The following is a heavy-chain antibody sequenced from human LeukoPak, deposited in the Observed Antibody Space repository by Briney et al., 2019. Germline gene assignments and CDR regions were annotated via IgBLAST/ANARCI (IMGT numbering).Heavy chain of an antibody. J-gene: IGHJ6*02. CDR2: ISSGGSTI. CDR3: VRDVLTPNSYGMDV. D-gene: IGHD4-23*01. V-gene: IGHV3-48*03. Sequence: GSLRLSCAASGFTFSSYEMNWVRQAPGKGLEWVSYISSGGSTIYYADSVKGRFTISRDNAKNSLYLQMNSLRAEDTAVYYCVRDVLTPNSYGMDVWGQGTTVTVSS. CDR1: GFTFSSYE.